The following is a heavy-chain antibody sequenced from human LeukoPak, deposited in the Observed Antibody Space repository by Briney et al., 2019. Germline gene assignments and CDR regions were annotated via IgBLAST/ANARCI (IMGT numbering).Heavy chain of an antibody. D-gene: IGHD3-3*01. Sequence: PSETLSLTCTVSGGSISSSSYYWGWIRQPPGKGLEWIGSIYYSGSTYYNPSLKSRVTISVDTSKNQFSLKLSSVTAADTAVYYCARPHDFCGWFDPWGQGTLVTVSS. CDR1: GGSISSSSYY. V-gene: IGHV4-39*01. CDR3: ARPHDFCGWFDP. CDR2: IYYSGST. J-gene: IGHJ5*02.